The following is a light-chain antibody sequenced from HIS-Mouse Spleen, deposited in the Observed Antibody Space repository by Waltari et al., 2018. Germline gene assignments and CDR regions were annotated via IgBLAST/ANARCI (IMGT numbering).Light chain of an antibody. J-gene: IGLJ2*01. CDR1: SSDVGGYNY. Sequence: QSALTQPRSVSGSPGQSVTISCTGTSSDVGGYNYVSWYQQHPGKAPKLMSYDVSKWPSGVPDRCSGSKSGNTASLTISGLQAEDEADYYCCSYAGSYTLVFGGGTKLTVL. CDR2: DVS. V-gene: IGLV2-11*01. CDR3: CSYAGSYTLV.